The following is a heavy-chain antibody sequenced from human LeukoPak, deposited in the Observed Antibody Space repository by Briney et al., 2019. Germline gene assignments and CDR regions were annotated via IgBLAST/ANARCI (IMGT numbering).Heavy chain of an antibody. J-gene: IGHJ3*01. CDR1: GFTVSYIY. CDR3: ARDYSGYTYGKNDAFDV. V-gene: IGHV3-53*01. Sequence: PGGSLRLSCAASGFTVSYIYMSWVRQARGKGLEWGSVIYSGGSTYYADSVKGRFTISRDNSKDTLYLQMNSLRAEDTAVYYCARDYSGYTYGKNDAFDVWGQGTMVTVSS. D-gene: IGHD5-18*01. CDR2: IYSGGST.